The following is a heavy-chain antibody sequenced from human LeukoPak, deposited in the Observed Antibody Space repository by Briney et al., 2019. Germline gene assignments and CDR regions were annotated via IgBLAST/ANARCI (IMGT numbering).Heavy chain of an antibody. CDR3: AKGPSRGFYAHLEY. Sequence: PGGSLRLSCAASGFIFNNYGMSWVRQAPGKGLEWVSAISGSGGSTYYADSVKGPFTISRDNSKSALYLQMKNLRVEDTAVYYCAKGPSRGFYAHLEYWGQGTLVTVSS. CDR2: ISGSGGST. D-gene: IGHD6-19*01. CDR1: GFIFNNYG. J-gene: IGHJ4*02. V-gene: IGHV3-23*01.